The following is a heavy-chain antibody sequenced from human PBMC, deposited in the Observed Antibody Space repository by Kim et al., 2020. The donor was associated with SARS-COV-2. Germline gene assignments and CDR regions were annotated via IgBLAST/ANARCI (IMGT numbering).Heavy chain of an antibody. CDR1: GGSISSSSYY. CDR3: ARHLHSSGWFVFDY. D-gene: IGHD6-19*01. CDR2: IYYSGST. J-gene: IGHJ4*02. V-gene: IGHV4-39*01. Sequence: SETLSLTCTVSGGSISSSSYYWGWIRHPPGKGLEWIGSIYYSGSTYYNPSLKSRVTISVDTSKNQFSLKLSSVTAADTAVYYCARHLHSSGWFVFDYWGQGTLVTVSS.